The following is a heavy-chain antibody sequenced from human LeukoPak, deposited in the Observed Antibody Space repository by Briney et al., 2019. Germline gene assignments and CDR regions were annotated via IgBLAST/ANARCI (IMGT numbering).Heavy chain of an antibody. D-gene: IGHD4-17*01. CDR3: SRDRGDYVGNSWFDP. V-gene: IGHV4-59*12. J-gene: IGHJ5*02. Sequence: SETLSLTCSVSDDSITMYYWTWIRQPPGKGLEWIGYVDHTGSTNFNPSLNGRVSISRDTTKNLFSLRLRSVTAADTAVYYCSRDRGDYVGNSWFDPWGQGTLVAVSS. CDR1: DDSITMYY. CDR2: VDHTGST.